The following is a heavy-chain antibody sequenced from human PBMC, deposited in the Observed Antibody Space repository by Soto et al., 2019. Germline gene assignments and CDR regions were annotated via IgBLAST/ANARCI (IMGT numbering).Heavy chain of an antibody. CDR1: GFTFSSYA. J-gene: IGHJ4*02. CDR2: ISYDGSNK. V-gene: IGHV3-30-3*01. D-gene: IGHD2-2*03. Sequence: GSLRLSCAASGFTFSSYAMHWVRQAPGKGLEWVAVISYDGSNKYYADSVKGRFTISRDNSKNTLYLQMNSLRAEDTAVYYCARDGYCISTSCRIGGYFDYWGQGTLVTVSS. CDR3: ARDGYCISTSCRIGGYFDY.